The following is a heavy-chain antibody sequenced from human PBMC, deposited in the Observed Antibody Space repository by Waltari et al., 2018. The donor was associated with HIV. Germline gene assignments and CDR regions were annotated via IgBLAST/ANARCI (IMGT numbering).Heavy chain of an antibody. CDR2: ISRDGNT. D-gene: IGHD4-4*01. CDR1: GFGFISYS. J-gene: IGHJ4*02. CDR3: ARDQDYSFDY. Sequence: EVQLVESGGGWVTAGGSLRLACAASGFGFISYSLNRVCQAPGKGLEWISYISRDGNTHYPDSVKGRFTISRDNAKTSLYLQLNSLRAEDTAVYYCARDQDYSFDYWGQGTLVTVSS. V-gene: IGHV3-48*01.